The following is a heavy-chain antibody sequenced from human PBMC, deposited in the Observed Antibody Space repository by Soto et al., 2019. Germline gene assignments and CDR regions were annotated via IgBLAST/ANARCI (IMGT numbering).Heavy chain of an antibody. V-gene: IGHV4-30-4*01. J-gene: IGHJ6*02. Sequence: SETLSLTCTVSGGSISSGDYYWCWIRQPPGKGLEWIGYIYYSGSTYYNPSLKSRVTISVDTSKNQFSLKLSSVTAADTAVYYCARAKFVWLSGYYYGMDVWGQGTTVTVSS. CDR3: ARAKFVWLSGYYYGMDV. CDR2: IYYSGST. D-gene: IGHD2-8*01. CDR1: GGSISSGDYY.